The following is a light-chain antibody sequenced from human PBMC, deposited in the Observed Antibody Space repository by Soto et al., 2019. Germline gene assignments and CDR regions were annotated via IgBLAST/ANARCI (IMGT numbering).Light chain of an antibody. CDR2: DVS. CDR1: SSHVGAYNY. J-gene: IGLJ1*01. Sequence: QSALTQPASVSGSPGQSITISCTGTSSHVGAYNYVSWYQQHPGKVPKLMIYDVSDRPSGVSNRFSGSKSGNTASLTISGLQAEDEADYYCSSFTRSNSYVFGTGTKLTVL. V-gene: IGLV2-14*03. CDR3: SSFTRSNSYV.